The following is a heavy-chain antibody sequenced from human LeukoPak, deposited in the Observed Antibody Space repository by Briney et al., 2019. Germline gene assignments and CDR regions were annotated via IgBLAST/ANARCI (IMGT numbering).Heavy chain of an antibody. V-gene: IGHV3-23*05. CDR1: GFTFSSSD. CDR2: IRHSDSNT. J-gene: IGHJ6*03. CDR3: AKRGNATVGRHYLDV. D-gene: IGHD1-1*01. Sequence: GGSLRLSCAASGFTFSSSDMSWVRQAPGSGLEWVSSIRHSDSNTYYADSVMGRFTISRDNSKNTLYLQMNSLSAEDTAVYYCAKRGNATVGRHYLDVWGKGTTVSVSS.